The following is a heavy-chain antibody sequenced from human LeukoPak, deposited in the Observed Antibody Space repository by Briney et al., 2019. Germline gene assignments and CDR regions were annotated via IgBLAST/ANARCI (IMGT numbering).Heavy chain of an antibody. D-gene: IGHD1-26*01. J-gene: IGHJ4*02. Sequence: SETLSLTCTVSGGSISSYYWSWLRQPPGKGLEWIGYIYYSGSNNYNPSLKSRVTISVDTSKNQFSLKLSSVTAADTAVYYCARRPIVGASNYFDYWGQGTLVTVSS. V-gene: IGHV4-59*01. CDR3: ARRPIVGASNYFDY. CDR2: IYYSGSN. CDR1: GGSISSYY.